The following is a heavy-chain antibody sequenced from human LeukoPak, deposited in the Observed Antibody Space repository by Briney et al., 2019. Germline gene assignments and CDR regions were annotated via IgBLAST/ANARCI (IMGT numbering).Heavy chain of an antibody. CDR2: INHSGST. Sequence: SETLSLTCAVYGGSFSGYYWSWIRQPPGKGLEWIGEINHSGSTNYNPSLKSRVTISVDTSKNQFSLKLSSVTAADTAVYYCARDSNYYGMDVWGQGTTVTVSS. CDR3: ARDSNYYGMDV. V-gene: IGHV4-34*01. CDR1: GGSFSGYY. J-gene: IGHJ6*02.